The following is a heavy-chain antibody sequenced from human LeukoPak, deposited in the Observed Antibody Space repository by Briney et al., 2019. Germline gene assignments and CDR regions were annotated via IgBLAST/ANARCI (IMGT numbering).Heavy chain of an antibody. CDR3: ARVAPSQWLLLPNYFDY. V-gene: IGHV4-59*01. CDR2: IYYTGST. CDR1: GGSIRSYY. J-gene: IGHJ4*02. Sequence: SETLSLTCTVSGGSIRSYYWSWIRQPPGKGLEWIGDIYYTGSTKYNSSLKSRVTISVDTSKNQFSLKLSSVTAEDTAVYYCARVAPSQWLLLPNYFDYWGQETLVTVSS. D-gene: IGHD3-22*01.